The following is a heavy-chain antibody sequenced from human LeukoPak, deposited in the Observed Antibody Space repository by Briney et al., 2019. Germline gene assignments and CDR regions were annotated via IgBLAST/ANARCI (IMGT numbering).Heavy chain of an antibody. V-gene: IGHV1-69*04. CDR3: VSNWSPVAYFDY. D-gene: IGHD1-1*01. CDR1: GGTFSSYA. Sequence: SVKVSCKASGGTFSSYAISWVRQAPGQGLEWMGRIIPILGIANYAQKFQGRVTITADKSTSTAYMELSSLRSEDTAVYYCVSNWSPVAYFDYWGQGTLVTVSS. J-gene: IGHJ4*02. CDR2: IIPILGIA.